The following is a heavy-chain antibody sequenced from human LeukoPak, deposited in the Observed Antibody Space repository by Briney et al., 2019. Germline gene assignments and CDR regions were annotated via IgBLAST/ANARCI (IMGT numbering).Heavy chain of an antibody. CDR3: ARSAYYYDSSGVFFPYYFDY. Sequence: ASVKVSCTASGGTFSSYAISWVRQAPGQGLEWMGGIIPIFGTANYAQKFQGRVTITADESTSTTYMELSSLRSEDTAVYYCARSAYYYDSSGVFFPYYFDYWGQGTLVTVSS. V-gene: IGHV1-69*01. D-gene: IGHD3-22*01. CDR2: IIPIFGTA. J-gene: IGHJ4*02. CDR1: GGTFSSYA.